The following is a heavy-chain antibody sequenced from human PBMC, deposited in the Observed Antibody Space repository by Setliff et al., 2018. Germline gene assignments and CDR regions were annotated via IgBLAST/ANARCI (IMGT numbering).Heavy chain of an antibody. CDR3: VREGYSEYFQD. CDR1: GDSIGRGGYY. D-gene: IGHD1-1*01. CDR2: IYYSGST. J-gene: IGHJ1*01. V-gene: IGHV4-31*03. Sequence: SETLSLTCSVSGDSIGRGGYYWSWIRQQPGKGLEWIASIYYSGSTYYNPSLKSRLRVSMDSSKNQFYLDLSSVTAADTAVYYCVREGYSEYFQDWGRGTLVTVSS.